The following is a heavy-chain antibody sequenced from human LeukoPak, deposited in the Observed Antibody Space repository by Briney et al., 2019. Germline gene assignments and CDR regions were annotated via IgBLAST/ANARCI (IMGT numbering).Heavy chain of an antibody. D-gene: IGHD6-6*01. J-gene: IGHJ4*02. V-gene: IGHV1-18*01. CDR1: GYSFTSYG. Sequence: GASVKVSCKASGYSFTSYGISWVRQAPGQGLEWMGWISAYNGNTIYAQKLQGRVTMTTDTSTSTAYMELRSLRSDDTAAYYCGRGGRKAARFGGGDYWGQGTLVTVSS. CDR3: GRGGRKAARFGGGDY. CDR2: ISAYNGNT.